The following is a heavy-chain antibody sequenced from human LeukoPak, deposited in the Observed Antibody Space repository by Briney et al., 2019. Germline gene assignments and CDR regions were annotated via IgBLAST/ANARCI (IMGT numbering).Heavy chain of an antibody. V-gene: IGHV3-74*01. CDR2: INSDGSST. Sequence: PRGSLRLSCAASGFTLSRDWMHSVRQAPGKGLVWVSYINSDGSSTNYADSVKGRFTISRDNAKNTLYLQMNSLRVEDTAVYYCARAVAGRPFDYWGQGTLVTVSS. CDR3: ARAVAGRPFDY. CDR1: GFTLSRDW. D-gene: IGHD6-19*01. J-gene: IGHJ4*02.